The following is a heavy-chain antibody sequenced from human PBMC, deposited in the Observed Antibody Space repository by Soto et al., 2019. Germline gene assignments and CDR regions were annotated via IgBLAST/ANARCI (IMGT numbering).Heavy chain of an antibody. J-gene: IGHJ6*02. Sequence: GASVKVSCKASGGTFSSYAISWVRQAPGQGLEWMGGIIPIFGTANYAQKSQGRVTITADESTSTAYMELSSLRSEDTAVYYCAAPLGQRYCTNGVCPSGGMDVWGQGTTVTVSS. D-gene: IGHD2-8*01. CDR1: GGTFSSYA. V-gene: IGHV1-69*01. CDR2: IIPIFGTA. CDR3: AAPLGQRYCTNGVCPSGGMDV.